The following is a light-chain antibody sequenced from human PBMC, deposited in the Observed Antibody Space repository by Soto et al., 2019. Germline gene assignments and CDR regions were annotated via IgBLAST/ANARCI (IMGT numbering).Light chain of an antibody. J-gene: IGKJ1*01. V-gene: IGKV3-20*01. Sequence: DIVFTQSPGTLSLSPGARATLYCRASQSVSSNHLAWYQQTPGQAPRLLIYGGSSRATGIPVRFIGIGSETEFTLPIARMEPEDFAMDDCQQYSSSRTFGQGTKVDIK. CDR1: QSVSSNH. CDR3: QQYSSSRT. CDR2: GGS.